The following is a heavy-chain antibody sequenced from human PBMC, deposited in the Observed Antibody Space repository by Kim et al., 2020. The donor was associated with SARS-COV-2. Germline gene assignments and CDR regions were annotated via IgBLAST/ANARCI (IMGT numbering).Heavy chain of an antibody. D-gene: IGHD6-25*01. CDR1: GFTVSDHW. Sequence: GGSLRLSCAVSGFTVSDHWMTWVRQAPGKGLEWVANIKHDGGQKYYLDSVKGRFTISRDNAKNLLFLQMNSLRAEDTAVYYCARGVAADLWGPGTLVTVSS. CDR3: ARGVAADL. J-gene: IGHJ5*02. V-gene: IGHV3-7*01. CDR2: IKHDGGQK.